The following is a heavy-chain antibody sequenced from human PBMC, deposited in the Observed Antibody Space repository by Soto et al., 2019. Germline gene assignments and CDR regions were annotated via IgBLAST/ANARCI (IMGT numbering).Heavy chain of an antibody. CDR1: GGTFSSYA. J-gene: IGHJ4*02. D-gene: IGHD2-2*02. V-gene: IGHV1-69*01. CDR3: ERGGYCSSTSCYNCLDDY. Sequence: QVQLVQSGAEVKKPGSSVKVSCKASGGTFSSYAISWVRQAPGQGLEWMGGIIPIFGTANYAQKFQGRVTITADDSTSTADMELSSLRSEDTAVYYCERGGYCSSTSCYNCLDDYWGQGTLVTVSS. CDR2: IIPIFGTA.